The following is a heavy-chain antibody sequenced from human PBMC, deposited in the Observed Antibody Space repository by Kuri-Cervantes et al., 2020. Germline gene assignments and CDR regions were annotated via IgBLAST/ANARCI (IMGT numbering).Heavy chain of an antibody. CDR3: ASQYSSSWYLTD. J-gene: IGHJ4*02. Sequence: GESLKISCASSGFTFSNYAMNWVRQAPGKGLEWVANIKQDGSEKYYVDSVKGRFTISRDNAKNSLYLQMNSLRAEDTAVYYCASQYSSSWYLTDWGQGTLVTVSS. D-gene: IGHD6-13*01. CDR2: IKQDGSEK. CDR1: GFTFSNYA. V-gene: IGHV3-7*01.